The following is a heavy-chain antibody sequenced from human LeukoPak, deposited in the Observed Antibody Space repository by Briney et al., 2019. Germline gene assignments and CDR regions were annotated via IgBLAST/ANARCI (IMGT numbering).Heavy chain of an antibody. J-gene: IGHJ4*02. V-gene: IGHV1-18*04. CDR2: ISAYNGNT. Sequence: SVKVSCKASGYTFTSYGISWVRQAPGQGLEWMGWISAYNGNTNYAQKLQGRVTMTTDTSTSTAYMELRSLRSDDTAVYYCARGKSRMVRGVIISPPYGYWGQGTLVTVSS. CDR3: ARGKSRMVRGVIISPPYGY. CDR1: GYTFTSYG. D-gene: IGHD3-10*01.